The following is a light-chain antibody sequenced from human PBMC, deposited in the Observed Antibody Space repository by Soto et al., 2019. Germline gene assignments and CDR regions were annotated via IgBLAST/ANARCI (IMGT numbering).Light chain of an antibody. V-gene: IGKV3-20*01. Sequence: IVVTQAPGTLSLSPGERATLSCRASQRISSSYLAWYQQKPGQAPRLLIYGASSRATGIPDRFSGSGSGTDFTLTISRLEPEDFAVYYCQQYGSSTLTFGGGTKVEIK. CDR2: GAS. J-gene: IGKJ4*01. CDR1: QRISSSY. CDR3: QQYGSSTLT.